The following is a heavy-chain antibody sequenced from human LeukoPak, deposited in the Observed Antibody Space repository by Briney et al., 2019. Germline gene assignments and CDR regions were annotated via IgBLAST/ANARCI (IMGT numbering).Heavy chain of an antibody. J-gene: IGHJ6*04. V-gene: IGHV3-48*03. CDR2: IATDGTI. D-gene: IGHD3-10*02. Sequence: GGSLRLSCVASGFILSTSEMNWVRQAPGKGLEWVSFIATDGTIYYADSVKGRFTLSRDNAKNSLYLQMNSLRAEDTAVYYCAELGITMIGGVWGKGTTVTISS. CDR1: GFILSTSE. CDR3: AELGITMIGGV.